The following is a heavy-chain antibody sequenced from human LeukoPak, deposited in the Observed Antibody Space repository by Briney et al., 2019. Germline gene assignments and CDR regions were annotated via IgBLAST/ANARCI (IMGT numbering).Heavy chain of an antibody. CDR2: IRYDGSNK. CDR3: AKDRATVTTP. CDR1: GFTFSSFA. J-gene: IGHJ4*02. V-gene: IGHV3-30*02. Sequence: GGSLRLSCAASGFTFSSFALSWVRQAPGKGLEWVAFIRYDGSNKYYADSVKGRFTISRDNSKNTLYLQMNSLRAEDTAVYYCAKDRATVTTPWGQGTLVTVSS. D-gene: IGHD4-17*01.